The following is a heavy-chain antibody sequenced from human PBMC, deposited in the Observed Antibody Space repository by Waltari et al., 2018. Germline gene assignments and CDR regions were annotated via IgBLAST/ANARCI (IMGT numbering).Heavy chain of an antibody. V-gene: IGHV4-59*01. CDR3: ARVGSGWYYDY. D-gene: IGHD6-19*01. CDR2: IYYSGST. J-gene: IGHJ4*02. Sequence: QVQLQESGPGLVKPSETLSLTCTVSGGSISSYYWSWIRQPPGKGLEWSGYIYYSGSTNYNPSLKSRVTISVDTSKNQFSLKLSSVTAADTAVYYCARVGSGWYYDYWGQGTLVTVSS. CDR1: GGSISSYY.